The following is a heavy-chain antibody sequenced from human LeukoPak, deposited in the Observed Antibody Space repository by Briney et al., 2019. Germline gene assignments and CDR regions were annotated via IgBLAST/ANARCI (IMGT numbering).Heavy chain of an antibody. Sequence: SETLSLTCTVSGGSISSYYWSWIRQPPGKGLEWIGDIHYTGTTKYNPSVKSRVTISIDTSKNQFSLELSSVTATDTAVYFCATNRVGTYDRPFDIWGQGTMVTVSS. CDR2: IHYTGTT. D-gene: IGHD1-26*01. CDR1: GGSISSYY. CDR3: ATNRVGTYDRPFDI. V-gene: IGHV4-59*08. J-gene: IGHJ3*02.